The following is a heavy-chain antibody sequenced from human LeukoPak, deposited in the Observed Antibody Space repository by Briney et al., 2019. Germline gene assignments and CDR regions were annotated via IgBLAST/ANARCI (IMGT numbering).Heavy chain of an antibody. CDR2: IYYSGST. CDR1: GGSISSGDYY. V-gene: IGHV4-30-4*08. J-gene: IGHJ5*02. CDR3: ARDGPWFGELFGNWFDP. D-gene: IGHD3-10*01. Sequence: PSETLSLTCTVSGGSISSGDYYWSWIRQPPGKGLEWIGYIYYSGSTYYNPSLKSRVTISVDTSKNQFSLKLSSVTAADTAVYYCARDGPWFGELFGNWFDPWGQGTLVTVSS.